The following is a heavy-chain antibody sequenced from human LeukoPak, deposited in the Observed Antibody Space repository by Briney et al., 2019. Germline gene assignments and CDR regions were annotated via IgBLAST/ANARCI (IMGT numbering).Heavy chain of an antibody. CDR2: IRQDGSQI. V-gene: IGHV3-7*01. CDR1: GFTFSTNW. Sequence: GGSLRLSCAASGFTFSTNWMRWVRQAPGKGLDWVASIRQDGSQIYYVDSVKGRFTISRDNAKNSLYLQMNSLRAEDTAVYYCARAYYWGQGALVTVSS. J-gene: IGHJ4*02. CDR3: ARAYY.